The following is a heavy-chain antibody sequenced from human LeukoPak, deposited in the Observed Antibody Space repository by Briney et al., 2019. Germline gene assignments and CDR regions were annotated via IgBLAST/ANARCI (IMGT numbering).Heavy chain of an antibody. V-gene: IGHV3-13*01. J-gene: IGHJ3*02. CDR3: ARLQQWPVGAFDI. CDR1: GFTFSSYD. CDR2: IGTAGDT. Sequence: TGGSLRLSCAASGFTFSSYDMPWVRQATGKGLEWVSAIGTAGDTYYPGSVKGRFTISRENAKNSLYLQMNSLRAGDTAVYYCARLQQWPVGAFDIWGQGTMVTVSS. D-gene: IGHD6-19*01.